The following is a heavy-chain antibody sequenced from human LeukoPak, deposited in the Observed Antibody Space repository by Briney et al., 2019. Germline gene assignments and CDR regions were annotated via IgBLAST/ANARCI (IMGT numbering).Heavy chain of an antibody. CDR1: GGSISSGSYY. D-gene: IGHD1-14*01. J-gene: IGHJ6*03. V-gene: IGHV4-61*02. Sequence: PSETLSLTCTVSGGSISSGSYYWSWIRQPAGKGLEWIGRIYTSGSTNYNPSLKSRVTISVDTSKNQFSLKLSSVTAADTAVYYCARDLGNHGIMDVWGKGTTVTVSS. CDR3: ARDLGNHGIMDV. CDR2: IYTSGST.